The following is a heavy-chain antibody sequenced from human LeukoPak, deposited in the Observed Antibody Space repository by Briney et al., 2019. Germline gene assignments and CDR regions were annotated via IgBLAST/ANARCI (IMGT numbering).Heavy chain of an antibody. J-gene: IGHJ5*02. CDR2: IYSTENT. CDR3: ARGGESGYDT. CDR1: GGSISSSSNY. Sequence: PSETLSLTCTVSGGSISSSSNYWGWIRQPPGKGLEWIGTIYSTENTYYNPSLKSRLTISVDTSKNQFSLKLSSVTAADTAVYYCARGGESGYDTWGQGSLVTVSS. D-gene: IGHD5-12*01. V-gene: IGHV4-39*01.